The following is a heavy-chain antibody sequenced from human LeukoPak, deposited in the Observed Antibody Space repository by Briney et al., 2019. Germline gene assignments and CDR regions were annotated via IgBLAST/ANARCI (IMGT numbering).Heavy chain of an antibody. V-gene: IGHV4-4*02. Sequence: SETLSLTCAVPGGSISSSNWWSWVRQPPGKGLEWIGEIYHSGSTNYNPSLKSRVTISVDKSKNQFSLKLSFVTAADTAVYYCARDVGSGSYFPSDYWGQGTLVTVSS. J-gene: IGHJ4*02. CDR2: IYHSGST. D-gene: IGHD1-26*01. CDR1: GGSISSSNW. CDR3: ARDVGSGSYFPSDY.